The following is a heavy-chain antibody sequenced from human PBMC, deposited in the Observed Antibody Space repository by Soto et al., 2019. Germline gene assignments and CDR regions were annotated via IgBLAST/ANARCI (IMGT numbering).Heavy chain of an antibody. CDR3: AKDRPSGWYFDY. Sequence: GGSLSLSCAASGFTFSSYGMHWVRQAPGKGLEWVAVISYDGSNKYYADSVKGRFTISRDNSKNTLYLQMNSLRAEDTAVYYCAKDRPSGWYFDYWGQGTLVTVSS. J-gene: IGHJ4*02. D-gene: IGHD6-19*01. V-gene: IGHV3-30*18. CDR1: GFTFSSYG. CDR2: ISYDGSNK.